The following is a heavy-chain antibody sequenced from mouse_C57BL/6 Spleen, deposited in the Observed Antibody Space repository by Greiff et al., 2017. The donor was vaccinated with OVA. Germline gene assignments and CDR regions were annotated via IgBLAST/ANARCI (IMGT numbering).Heavy chain of an antibody. D-gene: IGHD1-1*01. Sequence: EVQLVESGPELVKPGASVKIPCKASGYTFTDYNMDWVKQSHGKSLEWIGDINPNNGGTIYNQKFKGKATLTVAKSYSTAYMALRSLTSDGTAVYYCARCYYGSSYVCYFDYWGQGTTLTVSS. J-gene: IGHJ2*01. V-gene: IGHV1-18*01. CDR1: GYTFTDYN. CDR2: INPNNGGT. CDR3: ARCYYGSSYVCYFDY.